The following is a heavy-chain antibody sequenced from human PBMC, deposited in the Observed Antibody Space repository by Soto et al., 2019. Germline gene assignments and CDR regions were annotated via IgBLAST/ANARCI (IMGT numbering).Heavy chain of an antibody. D-gene: IGHD6-6*01. Sequence: GGSLRLSCAASGFTFSSYWMSWVRQAPGKGLEWVANIKQDGSEKYYVDSVKGRFTISRDNAKNSLYLQMNSLRAEDTAVYYCARDQRSSSSYYYYYMDVWGKGTTVTVSS. CDR2: IKQDGSEK. CDR3: ARDQRSSSSYYYYYMDV. V-gene: IGHV3-7*01. J-gene: IGHJ6*03. CDR1: GFTFSSYW.